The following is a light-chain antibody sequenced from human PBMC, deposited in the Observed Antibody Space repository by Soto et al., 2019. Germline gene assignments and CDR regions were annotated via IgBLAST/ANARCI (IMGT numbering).Light chain of an antibody. CDR2: DAS. V-gene: IGKV1-8*01. Sequence: AIRMTQSPSSFSASTGDNVTITCRESQGIGNSLAWYQQKPGKAPNLLIYDASTLQSGVPARFSGSGSGSDFTLTITSLQSEDFSTYYCQHYYNYPLTFGGGTKVEIK. CDR3: QHYYNYPLT. CDR1: QGIGNS. J-gene: IGKJ4*01.